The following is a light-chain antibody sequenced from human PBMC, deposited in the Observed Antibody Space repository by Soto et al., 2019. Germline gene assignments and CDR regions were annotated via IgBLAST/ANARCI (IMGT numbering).Light chain of an antibody. CDR2: SAS. CDR3: QKCNSAPFT. CDR1: QGVNNY. V-gene: IGKV1-27*01. Sequence: DIQMTQSPSSLSASVGDRVTITCRASQGVNNYLAWYQQKPGKVPQLLIYSASTLHPGVPSRFSGSGSGTDFTLTISSLQPEDVATYYCQKCNSAPFTFGPGTKVDIK. J-gene: IGKJ3*01.